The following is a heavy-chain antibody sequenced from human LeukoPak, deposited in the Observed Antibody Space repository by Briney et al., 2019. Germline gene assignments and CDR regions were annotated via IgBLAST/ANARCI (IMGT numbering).Heavy chain of an antibody. CDR1: GFTFSSYD. Sequence: GGSLRLSCAASGFTFSSYDMHWVRQATGKGLEWVSVIGTSGDTYYAGSVKGRFTISRENAKNSLYLRMNSLTAGDTAVYFCSRVGSSGWPNYFDSWGQGNLVTVSS. J-gene: IGHJ4*02. V-gene: IGHV3-13*04. CDR3: SRVGSSGWPNYFDS. CDR2: IGTSGDT. D-gene: IGHD6-19*01.